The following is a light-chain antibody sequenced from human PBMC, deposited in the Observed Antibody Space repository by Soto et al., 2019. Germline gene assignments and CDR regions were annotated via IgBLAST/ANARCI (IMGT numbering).Light chain of an antibody. CDR3: QESYSTPLA. CDR1: QNINIF. V-gene: IGKV1-39*01. Sequence: DIQVTQSPSSLSASVGDRVTITCRTSQNINIFLNWYQQKPGRAPMVVISAASNLESGVPSRFSGRGSGTEFTLTISYLQPGDSALYFCQESYSTPLAFGGGTRVEIK. J-gene: IGKJ4*01. CDR2: AAS.